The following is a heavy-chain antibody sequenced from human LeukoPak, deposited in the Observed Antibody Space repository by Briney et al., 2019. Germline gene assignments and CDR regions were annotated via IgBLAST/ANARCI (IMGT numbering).Heavy chain of an antibody. V-gene: IGHV3-7*05. CDR2: IKEDGGEK. Sequence: GGSLRLSCAASGFTFSGSWMSWVRQAPGKGLEWVAVIKEDGGEKYYVDSVKGRFTISRDNAKNSLYLQMNSLRAEDTAVYYYARAGVPAAMSPSYGMDVWGQGTTVTVSS. J-gene: IGHJ6*02. D-gene: IGHD2-2*01. CDR3: ARAGVPAAMSPSYGMDV. CDR1: GFTFSGSW.